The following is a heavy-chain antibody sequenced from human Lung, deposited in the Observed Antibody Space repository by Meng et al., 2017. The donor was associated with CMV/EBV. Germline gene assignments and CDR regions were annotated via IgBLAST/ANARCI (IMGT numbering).Heavy chain of an antibody. J-gene: IGHJ4*02. Sequence: SGYTFSNFAINWVRQAPGQGLEWMGGIIPILRIGNYAENFQGRVTITVDKSTSTAYMELGGLRSDDTAIYYCARVWDEDGGNTYFDYWGQGTVVTVSS. V-gene: IGHV1-69*10. CDR2: IIPILRIG. CDR1: GYTFSNFA. D-gene: IGHD4-23*01. CDR3: ARVWDEDGGNTYFDY.